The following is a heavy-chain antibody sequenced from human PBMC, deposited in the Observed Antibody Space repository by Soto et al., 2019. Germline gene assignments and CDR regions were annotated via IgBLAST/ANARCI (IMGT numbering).Heavy chain of an antibody. CDR2: IIPILGEA. D-gene: IGHD2-2*01. V-gene: IGHV1-69*02. CDR3: ARSTRGELGYCTGTSCSDTFDV. J-gene: IGHJ3*01. CDR1: GGTFKSYS. Sequence: SVKVSCKASGGTFKSYSISWVRQAPGQGLEWMGRIIPILGEANYAQKFQGRVTITADKSTSTAYMEVSSLRSEDTAVYYCARSTRGELGYCTGTSCSDTFDVWGQGTMVTVSS.